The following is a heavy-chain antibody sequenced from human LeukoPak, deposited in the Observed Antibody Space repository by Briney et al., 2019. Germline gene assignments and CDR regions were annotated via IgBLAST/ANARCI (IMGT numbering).Heavy chain of an antibody. Sequence: SETLSLTCTVSGDSISSSNYYWGWIRQPPGKGLEWIGSIYYSGSTYHNPSLKSRVTISVDTSRNQFSLKLSSVTAADTAVYYCARQSGDSSSWEDGIFDYWGQGTLVTVSS. CDR2: IYYSGST. CDR3: ARQSGDSSSWEDGIFDY. CDR1: GDSISSSNYY. V-gene: IGHV4-39*01. D-gene: IGHD6-13*01. J-gene: IGHJ4*02.